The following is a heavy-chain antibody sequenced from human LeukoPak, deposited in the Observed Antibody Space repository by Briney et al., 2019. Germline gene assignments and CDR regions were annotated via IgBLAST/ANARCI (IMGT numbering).Heavy chain of an antibody. CDR2: ISWNSGSI. Sequence: GRSQRLSCAASGLTIDDYAMHWVRQAPGKGLEWVSGISWNSGSIGYADSVKGRFTISRDNAKNSLYLQMNSLRAEDTALYYCAKDTLGYCSSTSCSYHAFDIWGQGTMVTVSS. CDR1: GLTIDDYA. J-gene: IGHJ3*02. D-gene: IGHD2-2*01. CDR3: AKDTLGYCSSTSCSYHAFDI. V-gene: IGHV3-9*01.